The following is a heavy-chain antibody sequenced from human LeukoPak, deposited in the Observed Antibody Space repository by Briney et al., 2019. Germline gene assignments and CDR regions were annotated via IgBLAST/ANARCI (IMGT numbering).Heavy chain of an antibody. CDR1: GGSFSGYY. Sequence: SETLSLTCAVYGGSFSGYYWSWIRQPPGKGLEWNGEINHSGSTNYNPSLKSRVTISVDTSKNQFSLKLSSVTAADTAVYYCARSSEGRYYYDSSGYSYYYYYLDVWGKGTTVTISS. D-gene: IGHD3-22*01. CDR2: INHSGST. CDR3: ARSSEGRYYYDSSGYSYYYYYLDV. V-gene: IGHV4-34*01. J-gene: IGHJ6*03.